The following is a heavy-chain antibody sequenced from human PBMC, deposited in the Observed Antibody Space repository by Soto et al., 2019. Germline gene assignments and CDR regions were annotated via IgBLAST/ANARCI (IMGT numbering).Heavy chain of an antibody. V-gene: IGHV1-58*02. CDR2: IVVGSGNA. CDR3: ARTTAAAPTV. J-gene: IGHJ4*02. CDR1: GCTFTSSA. Sequence: SVKVSCKASGCTFTSSAMRWVRQARGQGLEWIGWIVVGSGNANYAQKFQERVTITRDMSTSTAYMELSSLRSEDTAVYYCARTTAAAPTVWGKGTLVTASS. D-gene: IGHD6-13*01.